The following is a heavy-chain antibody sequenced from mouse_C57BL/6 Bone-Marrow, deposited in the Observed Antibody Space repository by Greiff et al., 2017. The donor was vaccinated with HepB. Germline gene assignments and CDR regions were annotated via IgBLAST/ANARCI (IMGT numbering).Heavy chain of an antibody. D-gene: IGHD2-5*01. V-gene: IGHV3-5*01. CDR3: AREEGEYSNYGGGFDY. J-gene: IGHJ2*01. CDR1: GISITTGNYR. Sequence: EVKLMESGPGLVKPSQTVFLTCTVTGISITTGNYRWSWIRQFPGNKLEWIGYIYYSGTITYNPSLTSRTTITRDTPKNQFFLEMNSLTAEDTATYYCAREEGEYSNYGGGFDYWGQGTTLTVSS. CDR2: IYYSGTI.